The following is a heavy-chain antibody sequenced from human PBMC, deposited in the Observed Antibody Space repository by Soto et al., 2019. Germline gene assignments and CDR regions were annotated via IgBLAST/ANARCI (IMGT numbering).Heavy chain of an antibody. CDR2: IYYSGST. D-gene: IGHD6-19*01. CDR3: ARDSVAVAGSGWFDP. CDR1: GGSISSGGYY. Sequence: QVQLQESGPGLVKPSQTLSLTCTVSGGSISSGGYYWSWIRQHPGKGLEWIGYIYYSGSTYYNPSLKSRVTISVDPSKNQFSLKLSSVTAADTAVYYCARDSVAVAGSGWFDPWGQGTLVTVSS. J-gene: IGHJ5*02. V-gene: IGHV4-31*03.